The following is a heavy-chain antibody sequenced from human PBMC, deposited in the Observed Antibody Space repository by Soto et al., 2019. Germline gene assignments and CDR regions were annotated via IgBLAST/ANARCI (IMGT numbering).Heavy chain of an antibody. V-gene: IGHV3-7*01. CDR1: GFTFSSYW. CDR3: ARIQIQGKSYYYYYMDV. D-gene: IGHD1-1*01. J-gene: IGHJ6*03. CDR2: IKQDGSEK. Sequence: GGSLRLSCAASGFTFSSYWMSWVRQAPGKGLEWVANIKQDGSEKYYVDSVKGRFTISRDNAKNSLYLQMNSLRAEDMAVYYCARIQIQGKSYYYYYMDVWGKGTTVTVSS.